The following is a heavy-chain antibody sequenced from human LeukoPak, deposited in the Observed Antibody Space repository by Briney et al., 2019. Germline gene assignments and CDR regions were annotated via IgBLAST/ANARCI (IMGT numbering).Heavy chain of an antibody. CDR3: ASYMSGSTAMDDYNFYY. CDR2: IIPILGIA. Sequence: ASVKLCCKAAGCSFSSYAISWVRQGPGQGHEWMGRIIPILGIANYAQKFSGRGTITTDKSTTKAYMELRRLRSEDTAVYYCASYMSGSTAMDDYNFYYSGQGTLVTVSS. D-gene: IGHD5-18*01. J-gene: IGHJ4*02. CDR1: GCSFSSYA. V-gene: IGHV1-69*04.